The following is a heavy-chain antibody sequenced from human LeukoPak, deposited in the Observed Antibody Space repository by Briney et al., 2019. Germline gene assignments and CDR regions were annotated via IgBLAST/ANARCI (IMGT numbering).Heavy chain of an antibody. Sequence: SETLSLTCTVSGGSISSSSYSWGWIRQPPGKGLEWIGSIYYSGTTYYNPSLKSRVTISVDTSKIRFSLKLSSVAATDTAVYFCARLRFDFWSGYTHPYFDYWGQGTLVTVSS. CDR1: GGSISSSSYS. CDR2: IYYSGTT. V-gene: IGHV4-39*01. CDR3: ARLRFDFWSGYTHPYFDY. J-gene: IGHJ4*02. D-gene: IGHD3-3*01.